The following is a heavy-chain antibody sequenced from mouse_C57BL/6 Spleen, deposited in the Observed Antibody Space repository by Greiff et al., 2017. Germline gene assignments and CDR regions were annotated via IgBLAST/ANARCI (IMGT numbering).Heavy chain of an antibody. D-gene: IGHD1-1*01. CDR3: AREGENYYGSSSPWFAY. J-gene: IGHJ3*01. CDR1: GYTFTDYN. V-gene: IGHV1-18*01. Sequence: EVQLQESGPELVKPGASVKIPCKASGYTFTDYNMDWVKQSHGKSLEWIGDINPNNGGTIYNQKFKGKATLTVDKSSSTAYMELRSLTSEDTAVYYCAREGENYYGSSSPWFAYWGQGTLVTVSA. CDR2: INPNNGGT.